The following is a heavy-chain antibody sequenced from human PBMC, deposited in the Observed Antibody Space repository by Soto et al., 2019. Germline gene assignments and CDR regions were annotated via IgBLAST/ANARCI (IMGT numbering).Heavy chain of an antibody. CDR3: AKDRGSGYYGSIDF. V-gene: IGHV3-30*18. CDR1: GFSFSTYG. D-gene: IGHD2-15*01. J-gene: IGHJ4*02. Sequence: QEQVVESGGGVVHPGRSLRLSCAASGFSFSTYGMHWVRQAPGKGLEWVALISYEGSNSYYADSVKGRFTISRDNSKNTVYLQMNGLRAEDTALYYCAKDRGSGYYGSIDFWGQGTLVTVSS. CDR2: ISYEGSNS.